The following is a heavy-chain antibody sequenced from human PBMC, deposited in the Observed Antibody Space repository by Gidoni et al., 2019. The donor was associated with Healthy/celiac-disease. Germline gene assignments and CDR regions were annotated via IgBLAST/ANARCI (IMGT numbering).Heavy chain of an antibody. CDR2: ISRSSYI. V-gene: IGHV3-21*01. D-gene: IGHD4-17*01. J-gene: IGHJ4*02. Sequence: EVHLVESGGGLVKPGGSLRLSWAASGFTFSTYAMTWVRQAPGKGLGWVSSISRSSYIFYADSVKGRFTISRDNAKNSLYLQMNSLRAEDTAVYYCARDANYGGNSEGFDFWGQGSLVTVSS. CDR3: ARDANYGGNSEGFDF. CDR1: GFTFSTYA.